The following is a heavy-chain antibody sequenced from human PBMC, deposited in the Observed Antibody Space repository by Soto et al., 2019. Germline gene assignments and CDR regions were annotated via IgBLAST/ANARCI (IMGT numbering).Heavy chain of an antibody. V-gene: IGHV1-69*12. CDR3: ARVMDDAFVI. J-gene: IGHJ3*02. Sequence: QVQLVQSGAEVKKPGSSVKVSCKASGGTFSNYPFSWVRQAPGQGLEWMGGIIPLFGTANYAQKFQGRVTITADESTSTVYMELSSLRSEDTALYDCARVMDDAFVIWGQGTMVTVSS. CDR1: GGTFSNYP. D-gene: IGHD3-10*01. CDR2: IIPLFGTA.